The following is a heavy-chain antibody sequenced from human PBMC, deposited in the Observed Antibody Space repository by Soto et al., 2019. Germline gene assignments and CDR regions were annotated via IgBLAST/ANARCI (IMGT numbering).Heavy chain of an antibody. CDR2: IYYSGST. CDR1: GGSISSGDYY. Sequence: QVQLQESGPGLVKPSQTLSLTCTVSGGSISSGDYYWSWIRQPPGKGLEWIGYIYYSGSTYYNPSLKSRVTISVDTSKNQFSLKLSSVTAADTAVYYCARVRLQDDYVWGSLSDVWGQGTTVTVSS. V-gene: IGHV4-30-4*01. D-gene: IGHD3-16*01. J-gene: IGHJ6*02. CDR3: ARVRLQDDYVWGSLSDV.